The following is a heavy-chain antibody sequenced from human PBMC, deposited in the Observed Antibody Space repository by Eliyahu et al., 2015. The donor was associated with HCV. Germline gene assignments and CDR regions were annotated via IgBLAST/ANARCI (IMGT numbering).Heavy chain of an antibody. CDR3: ARGGFSHGFDI. D-gene: IGHD6-25*01. Sequence: EVQLVESGGGLVQPGGSLRLSGAASGFTFTYYWMHWVRQAPGKGLGWVGRVDNDGSNTIYGDSMKGRFTIFRDNAKNTLYLQMNSLRGEDTAPYFCARGGFSHGFDIWGQGTMVTVSS. V-gene: IGHV3-74*01. CDR2: VDNDGSNT. J-gene: IGHJ3*02. CDR1: GFTFTYYW.